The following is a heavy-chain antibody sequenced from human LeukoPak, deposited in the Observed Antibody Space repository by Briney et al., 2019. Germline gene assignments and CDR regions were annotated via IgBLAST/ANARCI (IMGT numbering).Heavy chain of an antibody. V-gene: IGHV3-23*01. CDR1: GFTFSSYA. CDR2: ISGSGGST. CDR3: ATGRLLWFGELIDY. J-gene: IGHJ4*02. D-gene: IGHD3-10*01. Sequence: GGSLRLSCAASGFTFSSYAMSWVRQAPGKGLEWVSAISGSGGSTYYADSVKGRFTISRDNSKNTLYLQMNSLRTEDTAVYYCATGRLLWFGELIDYWGQGTLVTVSS.